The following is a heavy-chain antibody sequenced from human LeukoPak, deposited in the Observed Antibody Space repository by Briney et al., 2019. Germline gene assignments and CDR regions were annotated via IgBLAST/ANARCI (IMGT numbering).Heavy chain of an antibody. V-gene: IGHV1-2*06. Sequence: ASVKVSCKASGYTFTCYYMHWVRQAPGQGLEWMGRINPNSGGTNYAQKFQGRVTMTRDTSISTAYMELSRLRSDDTAVYYCAREWELCSGGSCYNYWGQGTLVTVSS. CDR1: GYTFTCYY. CDR2: INPNSGGT. J-gene: IGHJ4*02. D-gene: IGHD2-15*01. CDR3: AREWELCSGGSCYNY.